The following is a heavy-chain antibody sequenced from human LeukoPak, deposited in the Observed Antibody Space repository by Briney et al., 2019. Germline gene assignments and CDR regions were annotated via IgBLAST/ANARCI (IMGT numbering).Heavy chain of an antibody. Sequence: PVGSLRLSCAASGFTFSSYAMSCVRHAPGERLGWGSAISGSGGSTYYADSAKGRFTISRDNSKNTLYLRMNSLRAEDTAVYYCAFSLRDSSGYSYYYYYGMDVWGQGTTVTVSS. D-gene: IGHD3-22*01. CDR1: GFTFSSYA. V-gene: IGHV3-23*01. J-gene: IGHJ6*02. CDR3: AFSLRDSSGYSYYYYYGMDV. CDR2: ISGSGGST.